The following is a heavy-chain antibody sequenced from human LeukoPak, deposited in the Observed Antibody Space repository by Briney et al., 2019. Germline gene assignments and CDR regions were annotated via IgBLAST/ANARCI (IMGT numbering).Heavy chain of an antibody. CDR1: GFTFSSYG. D-gene: IGHD4-17*01. Sequence: GGSLRLSCAASGFTFSSYGMHWVRQAPGKGLEWVAVISYDGNNKYYADSVKGRFTISRDNSKNTLYLQMNSLRAEDTAVYYCARIMTTVTTVEYWGQGTLVTVSS. J-gene: IGHJ4*02. CDR3: ARIMTTVTTVEY. CDR2: ISYDGNNK. V-gene: IGHV3-30*03.